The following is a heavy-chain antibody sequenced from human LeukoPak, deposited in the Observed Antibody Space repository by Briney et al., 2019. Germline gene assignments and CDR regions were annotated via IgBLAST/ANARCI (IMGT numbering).Heavy chain of an antibody. Sequence: ASVKVSCKASGYTFTSYYIHWVRQAPGQGLGWMGIINPSGGSTSYPQKFQDRVTMTRDTSTSTVYMELSSLESDDTAIYYCARGVFGELEKLMFQHWGQGTLVTVSS. CDR1: GYTFTSYY. J-gene: IGHJ1*01. D-gene: IGHD3-10*02. CDR2: INPSGGST. CDR3: ARGVFGELEKLMFQH. V-gene: IGHV1-46*01.